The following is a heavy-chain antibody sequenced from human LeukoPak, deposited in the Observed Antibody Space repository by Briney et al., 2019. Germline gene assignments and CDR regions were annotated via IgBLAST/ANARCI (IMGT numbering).Heavy chain of an antibody. V-gene: IGHV4-38-2*02. D-gene: IGHD4-11*01. CDR2: IYYGGT. CDR1: GYSIISGYH. Sequence: SETLSLTCAVSGYSIISGYHWAWIRQPPGKGLEWIGSIYYGGTNYNPSLRGRVTILMDTSKNQFSLELSSVTASDTAVYFCARDDYSNYGHYWGQGKLVAVSS. CDR3: ARDDYSNYGHY. J-gene: IGHJ4*02.